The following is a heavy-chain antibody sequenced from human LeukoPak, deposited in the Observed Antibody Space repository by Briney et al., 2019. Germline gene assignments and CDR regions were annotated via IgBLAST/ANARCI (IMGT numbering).Heavy chain of an antibody. CDR1: GGSISSGGYY. CDR3: ARYETGYSYGSPYFDY. J-gene: IGHJ4*02. D-gene: IGHD5-18*01. V-gene: IGHV4-31*03. Sequence: SQTLSLTCTVSGGSISSGGYYWSWIRQHPGKGLEWIGYIYYSGSTYYNPSLKSRVTISVDTSKNQFSLKLGSVTAADTAVYYCARYETGYSYGSPYFDYWGQGTLVTVSS. CDR2: IYYSGST.